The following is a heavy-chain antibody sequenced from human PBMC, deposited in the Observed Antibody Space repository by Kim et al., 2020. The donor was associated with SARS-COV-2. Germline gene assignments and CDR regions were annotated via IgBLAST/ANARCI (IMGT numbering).Heavy chain of an antibody. Sequence: NHAQKFQGRVTITADKSTSTAYMELSSLRSEDTAVYYCARDGANYYGMDVWGQGTTVTVSS. J-gene: IGHJ6*02. D-gene: IGHD2-15*01. CDR3: ARDGANYYGMDV. V-gene: IGHV1-69*04.